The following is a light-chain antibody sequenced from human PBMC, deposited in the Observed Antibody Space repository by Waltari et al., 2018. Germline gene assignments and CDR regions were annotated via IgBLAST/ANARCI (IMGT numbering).Light chain of an antibody. V-gene: IGLV2-8*01. CDR3: SSYSGTNNPVV. CDR1: SSDIGGSNY. CDR2: EVF. Sequence: QSALTQPPSASGSPGQSVTISCTGTSSDIGGSNYVSWYQQHPGKAPKLMIYEVFKPPSGVPDRFSGSKSGNPASLTVSGLQAEDEADFYCSSYSGTNNPVVFGGGTRLTVL. J-gene: IGLJ2*01.